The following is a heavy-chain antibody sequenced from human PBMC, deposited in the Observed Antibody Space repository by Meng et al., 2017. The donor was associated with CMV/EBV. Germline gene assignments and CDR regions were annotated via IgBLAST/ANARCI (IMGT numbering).Heavy chain of an antibody. D-gene: IGHD1-7*01. CDR1: GGSISSYY. J-gene: IGHJ5*02. CDR3: ARALLAGTTFLVFDP. CDR2: IYYSGST. V-gene: IGHV4-59*01. Sequence: GSLRLSFTVSGGSISSYYWSWIRQPPGKGLEWIGYIYYSGSTNYNPSLKSRVTISVDTSKNQFSLKLSSVTAADTAVYYCARALLAGTTFLVFDPWGQGTLVTVSS.